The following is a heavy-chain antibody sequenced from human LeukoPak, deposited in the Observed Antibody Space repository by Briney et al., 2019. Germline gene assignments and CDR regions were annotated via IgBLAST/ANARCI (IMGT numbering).Heavy chain of an antibody. CDR1: GGSFSCYF. J-gene: IGHJ5*02. CDR3: ARRGNWNEVPPKNWFDP. V-gene: IGHV4-34*01. Sequence: PSETLSLTCAVSGGSFSCYFWNWIRQPPGKGLEWIGEINHVGSTNHNPSLKSRVTMSSDTSNNQVSLRLSSVTAADTGVYYCARRGNWNEVPPKNWFDPWGQGTLVTVSS. CDR2: INHVGST. D-gene: IGHD1-1*01.